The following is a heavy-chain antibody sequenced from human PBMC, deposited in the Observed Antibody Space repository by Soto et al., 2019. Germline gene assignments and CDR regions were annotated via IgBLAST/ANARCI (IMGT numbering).Heavy chain of an antibody. V-gene: IGHV4-39*01. CDR3: ARLYSSSWYSHYYYYYGMDV. J-gene: IGHJ6*02. Sequence: PSETLSLTCTVSGGSISSSSYYWGWIRQPPGKGLEWIGSIYYSGSTYYNPSLKSRVTISVDTSKNQFSLKLSSVTAADTAVYYCARLYSSSWYSHYYYYYGMDVWGQGTTVTVSS. D-gene: IGHD6-13*01. CDR1: GGSISSSSYY. CDR2: IYYSGST.